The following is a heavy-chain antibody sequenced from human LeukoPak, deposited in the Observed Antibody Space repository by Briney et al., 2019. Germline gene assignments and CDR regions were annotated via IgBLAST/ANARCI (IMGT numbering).Heavy chain of an antibody. CDR1: GFTVSTDH. Sequence: GGSLRLSCAASGFTVSTDHMSWVRQAPGKGLEWVAVSYSGDTSQYAESVKGRFTISRDNSKNTLSLQMNSLRAEDTALYYCARVWELSFDYWGQGTLVTVSS. CDR2: SYSGDTS. V-gene: IGHV3-53*01. D-gene: IGHD3-16*02. J-gene: IGHJ4*02. CDR3: ARVWELSFDY.